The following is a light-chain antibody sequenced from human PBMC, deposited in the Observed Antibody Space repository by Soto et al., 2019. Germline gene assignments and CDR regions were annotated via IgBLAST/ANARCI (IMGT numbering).Light chain of an antibody. CDR2: GAS. CDR3: QQYGGSPRT. V-gene: IGKV3-20*01. J-gene: IGKJ1*01. CDR1: RSVSSSY. Sequence: EIVLTQSPGTLSLSPGERATLSCRASRSVSSSYLAWYQQKPGQAPRLLIYGASSRATGIPDRFSGSGSGTDFTLTISSLEPEDFAVYYCQQYGGSPRTFGQGTKVDIK.